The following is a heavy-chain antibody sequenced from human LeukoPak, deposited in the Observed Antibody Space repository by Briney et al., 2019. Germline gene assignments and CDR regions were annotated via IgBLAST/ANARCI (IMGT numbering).Heavy chain of an antibody. J-gene: IGHJ1*01. CDR2: ICAGGGST. D-gene: IGHD2-15*01. V-gene: IGHV3-23*01. CDR1: GFTFRSYA. CDR3: AKAVLREDSGSSFQ. Sequence: GGALRLSCVASGFTFRSYAMSWGRAAPGKGLECVSDICAGGGSTSYADSVRGRFTASRDNSQSTLYLRIYRLRTEETAVYYCAKAVLREDSGSSFQ.